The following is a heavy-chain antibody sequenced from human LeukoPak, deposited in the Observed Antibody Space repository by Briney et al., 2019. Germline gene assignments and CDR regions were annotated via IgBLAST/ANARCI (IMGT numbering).Heavy chain of an antibody. Sequence: ASVKVSCKASGYTFTSYDINWVRQATGQGLEWMGWMNPNSGNTGYAQKFKGRVTMTRNTSISTAYMELSSLRSEATAVYYCPRAPTANYYDSSGYYLWGQGTLVTVSS. CDR3: PRAPTANYYDSSGYYL. CDR2: MNPNSGNT. V-gene: IGHV1-8*01. D-gene: IGHD3-22*01. CDR1: GYTFTSYD. J-gene: IGHJ5*02.